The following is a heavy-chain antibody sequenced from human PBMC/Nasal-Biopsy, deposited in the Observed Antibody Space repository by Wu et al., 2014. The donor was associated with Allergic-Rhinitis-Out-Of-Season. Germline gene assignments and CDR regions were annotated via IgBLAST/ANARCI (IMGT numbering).Heavy chain of an antibody. Sequence: LRLSCAASGFIFSNYALRWVRQAPGKGLEWVSTISIGGTTFYVDSVKGRFTISRDNPKNTLYLQMSGLRAEDTAVYYCAKDMGYCSDGICYSVNWDWGQGTLVTVSS. J-gene: IGHJ4*02. CDR2: ISIGGTT. V-gene: IGHV3-23*01. CDR3: AKDMGYCSDGICYSVNWD. CDR1: GFIFSNYA. D-gene: IGHD2-15*01.